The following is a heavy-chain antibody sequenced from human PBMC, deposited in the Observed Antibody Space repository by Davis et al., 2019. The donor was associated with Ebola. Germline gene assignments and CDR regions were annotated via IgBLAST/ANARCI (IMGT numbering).Heavy chain of an antibody. D-gene: IGHD2-8*01. J-gene: IGHJ4*02. CDR1: GFTFSSYS. CDR2: IKEDGSEK. Sequence: GGSLRLSCAGSGFTFSSYSMSWVRQAPGKGLEWVANIKEDGSEKNYVDSVKGRFTISRDNAKNSLYLHMSSLRAEDTAVYYCARDLGYCSNGVCYTSLDYWGQGTLVTVSS. V-gene: IGHV3-7*01. CDR3: ARDLGYCSNGVCYTSLDY.